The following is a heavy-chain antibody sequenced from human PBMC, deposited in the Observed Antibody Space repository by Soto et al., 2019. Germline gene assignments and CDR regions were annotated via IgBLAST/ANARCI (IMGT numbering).Heavy chain of an antibody. V-gene: IGHV6-1*01. Sequence: QVQLHQSGPGLVKPSQTLSLTCAISGDSVSRTSVAWNWIRQSPSRGLEWLGRTYYRSKWTSDYASSVRGRIPIDPDASNSQSALQLNSLTPEDKAVDYFVRGQFSAFECWGQGTLVTVSS. CDR3: VRGQFSAFEC. CDR2: TYYRSKWTS. CDR1: GDSVSRTSVA. J-gene: IGHJ4*02.